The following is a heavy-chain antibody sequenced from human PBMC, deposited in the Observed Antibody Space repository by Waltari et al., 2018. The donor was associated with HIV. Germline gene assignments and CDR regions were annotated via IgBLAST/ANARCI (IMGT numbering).Heavy chain of an antibody. CDR2: ISFDGSSA. CDR3: ARDSLYSDSSGYYFRPFDM. D-gene: IGHD3-22*01. CDR1: GFPFSRYA. J-gene: IGHJ3*02. V-gene: IGHV3-30-3*01. Sequence: QDQLVESGGGVVQPGRSLSLSCAASGFPFSRYAMHWVRQSPGKGLEWVAVISFDGSSAYYADSVKGRFTISKDNPKNTLYLQMKSLITEDTAVYFCARDSLYSDSSGYYFRPFDMWGQGTMVTVSS.